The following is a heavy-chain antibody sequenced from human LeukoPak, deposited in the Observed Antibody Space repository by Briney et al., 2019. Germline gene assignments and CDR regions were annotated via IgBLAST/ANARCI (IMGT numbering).Heavy chain of an antibody. J-gene: IGHJ3*02. CDR2: ISYVGSNK. Sequence: PGGSLRLSCVASEFTFRSSDMHWVRQAPGKGLEWVAVISYVGSNKDYADFVKGRFTISRDNSKNTLYLQMNSLRAEDTAVYYCAKEVRGDAFDIWGQGTMVTVSS. D-gene: IGHD3-16*01. CDR1: EFTFRSSD. V-gene: IGHV3-30*18. CDR3: AKEVRGDAFDI.